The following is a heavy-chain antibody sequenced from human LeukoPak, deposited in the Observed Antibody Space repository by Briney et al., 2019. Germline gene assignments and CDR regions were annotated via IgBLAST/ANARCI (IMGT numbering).Heavy chain of an antibody. J-gene: IGHJ4*02. V-gene: IGHV4-59*01. D-gene: IGHD2-2*01. CDR2: IYYSGST. CDR3: ARAVSGQLLSHDY. CDR1: GGSISSYY. Sequence: PSETLSLTCTVSGGSISSYYWSWIRQPTGKGLEWIGYIYYSGSTNYNPSLKSRVTISVDTSKNQFSLKLSSVTAADTAVYYCARAVSGQLLSHDYWGQGTLVTISS.